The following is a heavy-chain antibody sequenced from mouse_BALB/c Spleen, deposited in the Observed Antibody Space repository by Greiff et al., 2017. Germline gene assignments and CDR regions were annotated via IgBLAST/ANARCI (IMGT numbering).Heavy chain of an antibody. V-gene: IGHV5-6-5*01. CDR3: ARDGYYYWYFDV. Sequence: EVKLVESGGGLVKPGGSLKLSCAASGFTFSSYAMSWVRQTPEKRLEWVASISSGGSTYYPDSVKGRFTISRDNARNLLYLQMSSLRSEDTAMYYCARDGYYYWYFDVWGAGTTVTVSS. J-gene: IGHJ1*01. CDR1: GFTFSSYA. CDR2: ISSGGST. D-gene: IGHD2-3*01.